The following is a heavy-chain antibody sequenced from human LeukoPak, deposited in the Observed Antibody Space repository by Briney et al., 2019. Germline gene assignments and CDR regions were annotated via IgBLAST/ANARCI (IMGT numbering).Heavy chain of an antibody. J-gene: IGHJ6*03. V-gene: IGHV1-8*01. CDR1: GYTFTSYD. Sequence: GASVKVSCKASGYTFTSYDINWVRQATGQGLEWMGWMNPNSGYTGYAQKFQGRLTMTRNTSISTAYMELSSLRSDDTAVYYCALTGRQGYYYYYMDVWGKGTTVTVSS. CDR2: MNPNSGYT. CDR3: ALTGRQGYYYYYMDV.